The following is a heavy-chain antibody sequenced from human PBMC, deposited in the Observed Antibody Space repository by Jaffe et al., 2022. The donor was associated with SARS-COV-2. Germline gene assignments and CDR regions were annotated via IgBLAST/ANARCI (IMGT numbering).Heavy chain of an antibody. Sequence: QLQLQESGPGLVKPSETLSLTCTVSGGSISSSSYYWGWIRQPPGKGLEWIGSIYYSGSTYYNPSLKSRVTISVDTSKNQFSLKLSSVTAADTAVYYCARNIVATQYNWFDPWGQGTLVTVSS. CDR1: GGSISSSSYY. CDR3: ARNIVATQYNWFDP. D-gene: IGHD5-12*01. J-gene: IGHJ5*02. CDR2: IYYSGST. V-gene: IGHV4-39*01.